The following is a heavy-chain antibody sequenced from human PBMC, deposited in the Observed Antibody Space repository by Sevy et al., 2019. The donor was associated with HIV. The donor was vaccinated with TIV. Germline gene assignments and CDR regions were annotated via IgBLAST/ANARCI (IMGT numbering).Heavy chain of an antibody. V-gene: IGHV3-23*01. J-gene: IGHJ6*02. D-gene: IGHD3-22*01. CDR3: AKDAYYYDSSGYSVSQWYYGMDV. CDR1: GFTFSTYA. CDR2: ISGSGGDT. Sequence: GGSLRLSCAASGFTFSTYAMSWVRQAPGKGLEWVSVISGSGGDTYYADSVKDRFTISRDNSKNTLYLQMNSLRAEDTAVYYCAKDAYYYDSSGYSVSQWYYGMDVWGQGTTVTVSS.